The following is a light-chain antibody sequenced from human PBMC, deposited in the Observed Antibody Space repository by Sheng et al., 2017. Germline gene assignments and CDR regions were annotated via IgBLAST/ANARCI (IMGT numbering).Light chain of an antibody. V-gene: IGKV3-20*01. J-gene: IGKJ2*03. CDR2: GAS. Sequence: EIVLTQSPGTLSLSLGERATLSCRTSQSISSNFLAWYQQRPGQAPRLLIYGASSRATDIPDRFTGSGSGTDFTLTIRRLEPEDFVVYYCQYYGRSPYSFGQGTNLEIK. CDR1: QSISSNF. CDR3: QYYGRSPYS.